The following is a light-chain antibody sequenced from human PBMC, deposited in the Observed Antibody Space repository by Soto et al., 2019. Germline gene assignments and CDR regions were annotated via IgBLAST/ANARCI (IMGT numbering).Light chain of an antibody. V-gene: IGLV2-14*01. CDR1: SSDVGGYNY. CDR2: EVS. J-gene: IGLJ2*01. CDR3: SSYTSSSTFLV. Sequence: QSVLTQPASVSGSPGQSITISCTGTSSDVGGYNYVSWYQQHPGKAPKVMIYEVSNRPSGVSNRFSGSKSGNTASLTISGLQAEDEADYYCSSYTSSSTFLVFGGGNKLTVL.